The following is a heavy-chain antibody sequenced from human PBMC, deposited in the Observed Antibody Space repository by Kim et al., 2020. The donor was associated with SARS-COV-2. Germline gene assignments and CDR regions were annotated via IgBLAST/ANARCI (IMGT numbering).Heavy chain of an antibody. J-gene: IGHJ5*02. Sequence: SETLSLTCAVYGGSFSGYYWSWIRQPPGKGLEWIGEINHSGSTNYNPSLKSRVTISVDTSKNQFSLKLSSVTAADTAVYYCARGDVNTAPTIYDILTGYYRRGYWFDPWGQGTLVTVSS. CDR2: INHSGST. CDR3: ARGDVNTAPTIYDILTGYYRRGYWFDP. CDR1: GGSFSGYY. D-gene: IGHD3-9*01. V-gene: IGHV4-34*01.